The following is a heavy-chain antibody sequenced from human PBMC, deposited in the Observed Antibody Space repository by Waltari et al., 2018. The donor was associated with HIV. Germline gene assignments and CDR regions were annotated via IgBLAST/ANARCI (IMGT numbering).Heavy chain of an antibody. Sequence: VQLVESGGGLVKPGGSLRLSCAASGFTFSDYYMTWIRQAPGKGLEWISYISNSGDIIYYADSVKGRFTISRDNAKNSLYLQMNSLRAEDTAVYYCARDRWYYFDTSDYFYDYWGQGTLVTVSS. CDR2: ISNSGDII. CDR3: ARDRWYYFDTSDYFYDY. CDR1: GFTFSDYY. V-gene: IGHV3-11*01. J-gene: IGHJ4*02. D-gene: IGHD3-22*01.